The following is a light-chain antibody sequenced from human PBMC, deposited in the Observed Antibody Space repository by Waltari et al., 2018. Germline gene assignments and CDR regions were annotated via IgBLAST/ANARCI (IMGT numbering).Light chain of an antibody. CDR2: ETN. Sequence: QSVLTQPPSVSAAPGHKVSISCSGTPSTVGNTGVFWYRRLPGSAPKLLIYETNGRPTGTPDRFSGSKSATTAILDIAGLQPGDEADYYCGTWDSSLALWLFGGGTKLTV. J-gene: IGLJ3*02. CDR1: PSTVGNTG. V-gene: IGLV1-51*02. CDR3: GTWDSSLALWL.